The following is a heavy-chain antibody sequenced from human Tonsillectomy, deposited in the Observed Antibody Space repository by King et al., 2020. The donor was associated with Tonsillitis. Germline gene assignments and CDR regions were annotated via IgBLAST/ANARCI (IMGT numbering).Heavy chain of an antibody. D-gene: IGHD6-6*01. Sequence: QLVQSGAEMKKPGSSVKVSCKASGGPFISYPFIWVRKAPGQGLEWMGRIIPILGIANYAQKFQARVTITADKSTSTAFMELGGLRSEDTAIYYWAKEGLSARPDHWGQGTLVTVSS. J-gene: IGHJ4*02. CDR2: IIPILGIA. CDR1: GGPFISYP. CDR3: AKEGLSARPDH. V-gene: IGHV1-69*04.